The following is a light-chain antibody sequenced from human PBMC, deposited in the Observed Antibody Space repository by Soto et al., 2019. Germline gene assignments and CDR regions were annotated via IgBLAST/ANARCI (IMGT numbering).Light chain of an antibody. J-gene: IGLJ1*01. CDR2: EVT. Sequence: QSALTQPASVSGSAGQSITISCSGTMRDVGAYNLVSWYQQHPGTAPKLIIYEVTNRPSGVSNRFSGSKSGNTASLTISGLQAEDEADYYCSSYTTSSTRVFGTGTKLTVL. CDR3: SSYTTSSTRV. V-gene: IGLV2-14*01. CDR1: MRDVGAYNL.